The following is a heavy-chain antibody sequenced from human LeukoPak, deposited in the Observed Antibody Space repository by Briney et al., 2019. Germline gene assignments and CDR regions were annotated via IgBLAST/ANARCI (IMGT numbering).Heavy chain of an antibody. CDR3: ARGRPDGSGSYYKFDP. Sequence: SETLSLTCTVSAGSISSSNYYWGRIRQPPGKGLEWIGGIYYSGRTYYNPSLKSRVTISVDTSKKQFSLKLSSVTAADTAVYYCARGRPDGSGSYYKFDPWGQGTLVTVSS. CDR1: AGSISSSNYY. J-gene: IGHJ5*02. D-gene: IGHD3-10*01. CDR2: IYYSGRT. V-gene: IGHV4-39*01.